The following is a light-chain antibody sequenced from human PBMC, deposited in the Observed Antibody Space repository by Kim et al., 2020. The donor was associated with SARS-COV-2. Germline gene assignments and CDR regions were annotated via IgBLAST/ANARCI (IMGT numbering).Light chain of an antibody. J-gene: IGLJ3*02. CDR2: DVS. CDR3: SSYTSSSTRV. V-gene: IGLV2-14*03. CDR1: RSDVVGYNY. Sequence: HPIPSSCNGNRSDVVGYNYVSWYQHHPGKATNLMIYDVSNRPSGVSNRFSVSKSGNTASLTISGLQAEDEADYYCSSYTSSSTRVFGGGTQLTVL.